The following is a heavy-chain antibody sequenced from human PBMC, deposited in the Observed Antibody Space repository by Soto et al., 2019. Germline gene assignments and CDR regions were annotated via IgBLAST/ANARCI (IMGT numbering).Heavy chain of an antibody. D-gene: IGHD2-2*03. V-gene: IGHV3-30*09. CDR3: ARRALDSYYAIDV. Sequence: VQLVESGGGEVQPGRSLRLSCAASGFTYTDFALHWVRQAPGKGLEWVAIISYDGSDKYYADSVKGRFAISRDNPKNTQYKEMNSLTPEYTDVYVCARRALDSYYAIDVWGQGTTVTVFS. CDR2: ISYDGSDK. CDR1: GFTYTDFA. J-gene: IGHJ6*02.